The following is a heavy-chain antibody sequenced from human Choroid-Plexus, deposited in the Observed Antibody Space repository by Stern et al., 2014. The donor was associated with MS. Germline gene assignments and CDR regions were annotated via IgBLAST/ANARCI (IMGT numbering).Heavy chain of an antibody. V-gene: IGHV3-30*18. D-gene: IGHD2-8*01. Sequence: VQLVESGGGVVQPGRPLRLSCVASGFTFGSCAMHWVRQAPGKGLEWVAGVSYDGSNKYYADSVKGRFAITRDNSQNTLYMQMSSLRPEDTAVYYCAKDRHRLTYFFDHWGQGSLVTVSS. CDR3: AKDRHRLTYFFDH. CDR1: GFTFGSCA. J-gene: IGHJ5*02. CDR2: VSYDGSNK.